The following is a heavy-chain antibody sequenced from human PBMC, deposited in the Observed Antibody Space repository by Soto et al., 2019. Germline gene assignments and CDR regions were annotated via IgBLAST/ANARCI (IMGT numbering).Heavy chain of an antibody. CDR2: IWYDGSNK. J-gene: IGHJ4*02. V-gene: IGHV3-33*01. D-gene: IGHD3-22*01. Sequence: PGGSLRLSCAASGFTFSSYGMHWVRQAPGKGLEWVAVIWYDGSNKYYADSVKGRFTISRDNSKNTLYLQMNSLRAEDTAVYYCARGGDSSGYYYLDYWGQGTLVTVSS. CDR3: ARGGDSSGYYYLDY. CDR1: GFTFSSYG.